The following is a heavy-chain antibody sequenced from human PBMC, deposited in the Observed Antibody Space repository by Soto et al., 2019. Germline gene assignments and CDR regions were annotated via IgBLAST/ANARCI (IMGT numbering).Heavy chain of an antibody. CDR3: AKEPKIQLWLHYFDY. Sequence: QVQLVQSWGNVVQPGRSLRLSCAASGFTFSNYGMHWVRQAPGKGLEWLAFISHDGSNTYYADYVKGRFTISRDNSKNTMYLQMNSLRSEDTAVFYCAKEPKIQLWLHYFDYWGQGTMVTVSS. J-gene: IGHJ4*02. CDR1: GFTFSNYG. D-gene: IGHD5-18*01. CDR2: ISHDGSNT. V-gene: IGHV3-30*18.